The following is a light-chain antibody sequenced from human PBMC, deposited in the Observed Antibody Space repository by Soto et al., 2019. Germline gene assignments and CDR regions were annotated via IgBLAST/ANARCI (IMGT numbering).Light chain of an antibody. J-gene: IGLJ1*01. CDR3: ASWDDSLNGYV. V-gene: IGLV1-44*01. CDR2: GNN. Sequence: QSVLTQPPSASGTPGQRATISCSGSSSSLGSNTVNWYQQLPGSAPKVLIYGNNQRPSGVPDRFSGSKSGTSASLAISGLQSEEEADYDCASWDDSLNGYVFGTGTKVTVL. CDR1: SSSLGSNT.